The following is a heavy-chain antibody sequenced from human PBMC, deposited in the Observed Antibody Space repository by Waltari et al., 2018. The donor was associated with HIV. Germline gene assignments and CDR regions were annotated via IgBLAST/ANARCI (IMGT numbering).Heavy chain of an antibody. Sequence: QLLESGGGLVQPGGSLRLSCAASGFILSNYVMSWVRQAPGKGLEWVSSISSGGTTYYVDSVKGRFTLSRDNSKNTVHLQMNRLRAEDTAVYYCARVVAGNWLAFDYWGQGTMVTVSS. D-gene: IGHD6-19*01. J-gene: IGHJ4*02. CDR2: ISSGGTT. V-gene: IGHV3-23*01. CDR1: GFILSNYV. CDR3: ARVVAGNWLAFDY.